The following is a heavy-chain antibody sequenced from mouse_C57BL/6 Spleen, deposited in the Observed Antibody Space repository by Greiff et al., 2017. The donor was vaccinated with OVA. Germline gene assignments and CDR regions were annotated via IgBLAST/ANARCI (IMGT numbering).Heavy chain of an antibody. CDR3: AREDGAMDY. CDR1: GYTFTSYW. Sequence: VQLQQPGAELVRPGSSVKLSCKASGYTFTSYWMHWVKQRPIQGLEWIGNIDPSDSETHYTQKFKDKATLTEDKSSSTAYMQLSSLTSEDSAVYYCAREDGAMDYWGQGTSVTVSS. CDR2: IDPSDSET. J-gene: IGHJ4*01. V-gene: IGHV1-52*01.